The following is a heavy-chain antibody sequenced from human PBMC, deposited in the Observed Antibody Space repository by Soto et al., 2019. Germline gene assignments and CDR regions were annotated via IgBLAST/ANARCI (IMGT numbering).Heavy chain of an antibody. J-gene: IGHJ5*02. CDR3: ARETYGDYVGYFDP. Sequence: SETLSLTCAVSGCSITSTNWWSWVRQPPGKGLEWIGEIYHSGTTNYNPSLKSRVTISVDKSKNQFSLKLTSVTAADTAVYYCARETYGDYVGYFDPWGQGTQVTVSS. V-gene: IGHV4-4*02. D-gene: IGHD4-17*01. CDR1: GCSITSTNW. CDR2: IYHSGTT.